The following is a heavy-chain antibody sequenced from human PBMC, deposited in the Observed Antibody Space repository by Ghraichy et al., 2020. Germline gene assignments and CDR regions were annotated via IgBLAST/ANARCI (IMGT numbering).Heavy chain of an antibody. D-gene: IGHD4-11*01. J-gene: IGHJ4*02. V-gene: IGHV4-34*01. CDR2: INHSGST. CDR1: GGSFSGYY. Sequence: GSLRLSCAVYGGSFSGYYWSWIRQPPGKGLEWIGEINHSGSTNYNPSLKSRVTISVDTSKNQFSLKLSSVTAADTAVYYCARAKLTTASFDYWGQGTLVTVSS. CDR3: ARAKLTTASFDY.